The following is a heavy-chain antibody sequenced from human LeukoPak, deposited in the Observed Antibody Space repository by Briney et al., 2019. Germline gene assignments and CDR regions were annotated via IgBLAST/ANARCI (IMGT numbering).Heavy chain of an antibody. CDR2: IKQDGSEK. J-gene: IGHJ3*02. CDR1: GFTFSSYW. V-gene: IGHV3-7*03. CDR3: ARAISSGYPHAFDI. Sequence: GGSLRLSCAASGFTFSSYWMSWVRQAPGKGLEWEANIKQDGSEKYYVDSVKGRFTISRDNAKNSLYLQMNSLRAEDTAVYYCARAISSGYPHAFDIWGQGTMVTVSS. D-gene: IGHD3-22*01.